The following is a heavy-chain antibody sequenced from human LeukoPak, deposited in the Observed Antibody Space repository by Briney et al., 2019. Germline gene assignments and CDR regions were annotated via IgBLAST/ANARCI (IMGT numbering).Heavy chain of an antibody. CDR1: GFTFSSYG. CDR3: ARDSYDAFDI. CDR2: IRYDGSNK. Sequence: PGGSLRLSCAASGFTFSSYGMHWVRQAPGKGLEWVAFIRYDGSNKYYADSVKGRFTISRDNSRNTLYLQMNSLRAEDTAVYYCARDSYDAFDIWGQGTMVTVSS. J-gene: IGHJ3*02. V-gene: IGHV3-30*02.